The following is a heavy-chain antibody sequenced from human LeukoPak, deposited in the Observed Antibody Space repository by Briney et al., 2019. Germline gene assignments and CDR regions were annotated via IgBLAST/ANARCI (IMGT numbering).Heavy chain of an antibody. J-gene: IGHJ4*02. CDR1: GFTFSTYA. V-gene: IGHV3-23*01. D-gene: IGHD2-8*01. CDR2: ITDSGGTT. CDR3: ARAGDCTNGICYTADFDY. Sequence: GGSLRLSCAASGFTFSTYAMSWVRQAPGKGLEWVSAITDSGGTTYYADSVKGRFTISRDNSKNTLYLQMNGLRAEDTAVYYCARAGDCTNGICYTADFDYWGQGTLVTVSS.